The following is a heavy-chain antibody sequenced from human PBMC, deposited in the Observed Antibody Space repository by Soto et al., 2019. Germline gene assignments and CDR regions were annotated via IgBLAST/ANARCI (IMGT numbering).Heavy chain of an antibody. Sequence: QLQLQESGPGLVKPSETQSLTCTVSGGFISSSSYYWAWIRQPPGKGLEWIASIYYTGSTYYNPSLQSRVTISVEPSRDHFSLKLSSVTAADTAVDYCARRLWFGNYYFDYWGQGALVTVSS. CDR3: ARRLWFGNYYFDY. CDR1: GGFISSSSYY. V-gene: IGHV4-39*02. J-gene: IGHJ4*02. D-gene: IGHD3-10*01. CDR2: IYYTGST.